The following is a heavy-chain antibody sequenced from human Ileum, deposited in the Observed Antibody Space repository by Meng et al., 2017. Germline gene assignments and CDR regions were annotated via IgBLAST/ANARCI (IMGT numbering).Heavy chain of an antibody. J-gene: IGHJ4*02. CDR2: TYYMSNWYN. Sequence: QVQLQQSGPGLVTPSQTLPITCSISRDSVSSNSAAWNWMRQSPSRGLEWLGRTYYMSNWYNDYAVSVKSRITINPDTSKNQFSLQLNSVTPEDTAVYYCAKDGTSGSYLGLYYWGQGTLVTVSS. V-gene: IGHV6-1*01. CDR3: AKDGTSGSYLGLYY. D-gene: IGHD1-26*01. CDR1: RDSVSSNSAA.